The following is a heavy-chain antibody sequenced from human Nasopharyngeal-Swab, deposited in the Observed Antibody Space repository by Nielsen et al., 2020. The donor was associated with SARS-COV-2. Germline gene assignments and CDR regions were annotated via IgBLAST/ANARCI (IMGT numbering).Heavy chain of an antibody. J-gene: IGHJ2*01. CDR3: ARVPGFWYFDL. V-gene: IGHV4-34*01. D-gene: IGHD3-10*01. Sequence: SQTLSLTRAVYGGSFSGYYWSWIRQPPGKGLEWIGEINHSGSTNYNPSLKSRVTISVDTSKNQFSLKLSSVTAADTAVYYCARVPGFWYFDLWGRGTLVTVSS. CDR1: GGSFSGYY. CDR2: INHSGST.